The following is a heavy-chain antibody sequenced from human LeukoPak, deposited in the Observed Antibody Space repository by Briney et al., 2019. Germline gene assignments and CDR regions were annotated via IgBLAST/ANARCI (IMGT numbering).Heavy chain of an antibody. CDR1: GYSFTDYW. V-gene: IGHV5-51*01. CDR2: IYPGDSDT. Sequence: GESLKISCKGSGYSFTDYWIGWVRQMPGKGLEWMGIIYPGDSDTRYSPSFQGQVTISADKSISTAYLQWSSLKASDTAMYYCARHFRYYYYGMDVWGQGTTVTVSS. CDR3: ARHFRYYYYGMDV. J-gene: IGHJ6*02.